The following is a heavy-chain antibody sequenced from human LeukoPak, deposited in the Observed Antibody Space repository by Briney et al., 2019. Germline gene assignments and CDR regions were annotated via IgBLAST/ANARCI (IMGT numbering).Heavy chain of an antibody. V-gene: IGHV3-30*18. CDR1: GFTFSSYG. CDR2: ISYDGSNK. CDR3: AKEMATAYYYYGMDV. Sequence: GRSLRLSCAASGFTFSSYGMHWVCQAPGKGLEWVAVISYDGSNKYYADSVKGRFTISRDNSKNTLYLQMNSLRAEDTAVYYCAKEMATAYYYYGMDVWGQGTTVTVSS. D-gene: IGHD2-21*02. J-gene: IGHJ6*02.